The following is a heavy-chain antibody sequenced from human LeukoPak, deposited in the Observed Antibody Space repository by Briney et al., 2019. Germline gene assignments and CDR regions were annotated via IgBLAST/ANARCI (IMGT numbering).Heavy chain of an antibody. V-gene: IGHV1-46*01. CDR3: ARLPPDGIAVAGAFDY. Sequence: ASVKVSCKASGYTFTSYYIHWVRQAPGQGLEWMGIISPSVGSTSYAQKFQGRVTMTRDTSTSTVYMDLSSLRSEDPAVYYCARLPPDGIAVAGAFDYWGQGTPVTVSS. CDR2: ISPSVGST. J-gene: IGHJ4*02. D-gene: IGHD6-19*01. CDR1: GYTFTSYY.